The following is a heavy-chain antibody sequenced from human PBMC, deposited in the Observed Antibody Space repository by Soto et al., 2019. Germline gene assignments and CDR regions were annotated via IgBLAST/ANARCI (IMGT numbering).Heavy chain of an antibody. V-gene: IGHV4-59*11. CDR3: ARGVHDFWSGYLPDNHYFDY. Sequence: PSETLSLTCTVSGGSINSHYWSWIRQPPGKGLEWLGYIYYNGSTNYNPSLKSRVTISVDTSKNQFSLKLSSVTAADTAVYYCARGVHDFWSGYLPDNHYFDYWGQGTLVTVSS. CDR2: IYYNGST. J-gene: IGHJ4*02. D-gene: IGHD3-3*01. CDR1: GGSINSHY.